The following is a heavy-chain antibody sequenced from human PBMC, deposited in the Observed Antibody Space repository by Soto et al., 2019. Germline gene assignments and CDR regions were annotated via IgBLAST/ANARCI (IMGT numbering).Heavy chain of an antibody. J-gene: IGHJ3*02. CDR1: GYSFTSYG. CDR3: ARHFYCSSTSCYAFDI. Sequence: GESLKVSCKGSGYSFTSYGSGWVRQMPGKGLEWMGIIYPGDSDTRYSPSFQGQVTISADKSISTAYLQWSSLKASDTAMYYCARHFYCSSTSCYAFDIWGQGTMVTVSS. CDR2: IYPGDSDT. V-gene: IGHV5-51*01. D-gene: IGHD2-2*01.